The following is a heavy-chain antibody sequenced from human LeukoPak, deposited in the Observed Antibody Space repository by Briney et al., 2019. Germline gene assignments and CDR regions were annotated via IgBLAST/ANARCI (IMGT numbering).Heavy chain of an antibody. V-gene: IGHV4-61*10. D-gene: IGHD3-3*01. CDR2: IYYSGST. Sequence: PSETLSLTCTVSGVSMTIGGYYWTWIRQPAGKGLEWIGYIYYSGSTNYNPSLKSRVTISVDTSKNQFSLKLSSVTAADTAVYYCARHGYDFWSGYYYYMDVWGKGTTVTVSS. J-gene: IGHJ6*03. CDR1: GVSMTIGGYY. CDR3: ARHGYDFWSGYYYYMDV.